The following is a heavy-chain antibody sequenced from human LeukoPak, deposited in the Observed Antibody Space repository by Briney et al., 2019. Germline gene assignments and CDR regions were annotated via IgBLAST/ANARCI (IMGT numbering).Heavy chain of an antibody. Sequence: GESLKISCKGSGYSFTSYWIAWLREMPGKGLEWMGIIYPRDSDTRYSPSFQGQVTILADKSISTAYLQWSSLKASDTAVYYCARLYLGHAFDIWGQGTMVTVSS. CDR1: GYSFTSYW. D-gene: IGHD2-2*01. CDR2: IYPRDSDT. V-gene: IGHV5-51*01. CDR3: ARLYLGHAFDI. J-gene: IGHJ3*02.